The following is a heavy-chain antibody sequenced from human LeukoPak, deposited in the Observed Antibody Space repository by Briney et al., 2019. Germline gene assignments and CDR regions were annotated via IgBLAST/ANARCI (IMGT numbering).Heavy chain of an antibody. Sequence: PGGSLRLSCAASGFTFSTYAMSWVRQAPGKGLEWVSGIGGSGASSYYADSVKGRFTISRDNSKNTVHLQMDSLRADDTAVYYCAKDRRSGNLGASWYFDLWGRGTLVTVSS. V-gene: IGHV3-23*01. J-gene: IGHJ2*01. D-gene: IGHD3-16*01. CDR3: AKDRRSGNLGASWYFDL. CDR2: IGGSGASS. CDR1: GFTFSTYA.